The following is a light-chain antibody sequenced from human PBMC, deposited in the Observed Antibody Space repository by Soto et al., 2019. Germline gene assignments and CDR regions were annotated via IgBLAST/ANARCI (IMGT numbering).Light chain of an antibody. CDR3: QQYENLPT. CDR2: GAS. J-gene: IGKJ5*01. Sequence: DIQLTQSPSSLSASVGDRVTITCQASQDIENYLNWYQQKPGKAPRVLIYGASNLEKGVASRFSGSGSGTDFIFTISSLQPEDIATYYCQQYENLPTFGQGTRLEIK. V-gene: IGKV1-33*01. CDR1: QDIENY.